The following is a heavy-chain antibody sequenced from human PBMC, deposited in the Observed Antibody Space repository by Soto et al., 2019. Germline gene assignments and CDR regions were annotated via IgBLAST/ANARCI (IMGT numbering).Heavy chain of an antibody. D-gene: IGHD1-26*01. V-gene: IGHV3-43*01. CDR2: ISWDGGST. Sequence: DVQLVESGGVVVQPGGSLRLSCAASGFTFDDYTMHWVRQAPGTGLELVSLISWDGGSTYYADSVKGRFTISRDNSKNSLYLQRNSLRTEDTALYYCAKDQSGTPGDSLDCWGQGTLVTL. J-gene: IGHJ4*02. CDR1: GFTFDDYT. CDR3: AKDQSGTPGDSLDC.